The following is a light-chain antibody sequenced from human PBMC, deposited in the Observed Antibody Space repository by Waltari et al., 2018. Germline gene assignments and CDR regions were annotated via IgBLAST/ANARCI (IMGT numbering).Light chain of an antibody. Sequence: QSALTQPASVSGPPGQSITISCTGTSTDVGAYNYVPWYQQPPAKAPKIIIYDVSPRPSGVSFRFSGSKSDNTASLTISGLQAEDEADYYCISYTTSDTMIFGGGTKLTVL. V-gene: IGLV2-14*03. CDR3: ISYTTSDTMI. J-gene: IGLJ2*01. CDR2: DVS. CDR1: STDVGAYNY.